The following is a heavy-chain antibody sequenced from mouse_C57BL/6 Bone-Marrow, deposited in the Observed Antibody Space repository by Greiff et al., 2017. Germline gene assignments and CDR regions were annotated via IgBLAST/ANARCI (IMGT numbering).Heavy chain of an antibody. J-gene: IGHJ3*01. V-gene: IGHV1-42*01. CDR3: ARPNYGAWFAY. D-gene: IGHD1-1*01. CDR2: INPSTGGT. Sequence: VQLQQSGPELVKPGASVKISCKASGYSFTGYYMNWVKQSPEKSLEWIGEINPSTGGTTYNQKFKGKATLTVDTSSSTAYMQLSSLTSEDSAVYYCARPNYGAWFAYWGQGTMVTVSA. CDR1: GYSFTGYY.